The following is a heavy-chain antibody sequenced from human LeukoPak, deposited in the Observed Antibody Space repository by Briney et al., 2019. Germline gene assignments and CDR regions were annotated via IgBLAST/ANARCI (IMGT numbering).Heavy chain of an antibody. V-gene: IGHV4-38-2*02. Sequence: PSETLSLTCTVSGYSISSGCYWGWIRQPPGKGLEWIGSIYHSGSTYYNPSLKSRVTISVDTSKNQFSLKLSSVTAADTAVYYCARGTNVDTAMPYYYYYMDVWGKGTTVTVSS. D-gene: IGHD5-18*01. CDR2: IYHSGST. CDR3: ARGTNVDTAMPYYYYYMDV. CDR1: GYSISSGCY. J-gene: IGHJ6*03.